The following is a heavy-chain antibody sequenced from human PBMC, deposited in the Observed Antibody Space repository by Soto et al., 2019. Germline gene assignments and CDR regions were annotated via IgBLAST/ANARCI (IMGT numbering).Heavy chain of an antibody. CDR3: ARHMWNYYYGMDV. V-gene: IGHV4-34*01. CDR2: INHSGST. J-gene: IGHJ6*02. CDR1: GGSFSGYY. D-gene: IGHD2-21*01. Sequence: PSETLSLTCAVYGGSFSGYYWSWIRQPPGKGLEWIGEINHSGSTNYNPSLKSRVTISVDTSKNQFSLKLSSVTAADTAVYYCARHMWNYYYGMDVWGQGTTVTVSS.